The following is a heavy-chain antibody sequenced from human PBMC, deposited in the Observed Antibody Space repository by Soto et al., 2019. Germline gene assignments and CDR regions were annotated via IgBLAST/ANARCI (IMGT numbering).Heavy chain of an antibody. Sequence: EVQLLESGGGLVQPGGSLRLSCAASGFTFSSYAMSWVRQAPGKGLEWVSAISGSGGSTYYAVSVKGRFTISRDNSKNPLYLQMHSLRAEDTAVYYCANIERFDFWSGYPFDYWGQGTLVTVSS. J-gene: IGHJ4*02. CDR3: ANIERFDFWSGYPFDY. V-gene: IGHV3-23*01. CDR1: GFTFSSYA. D-gene: IGHD3-3*01. CDR2: ISGSGGST.